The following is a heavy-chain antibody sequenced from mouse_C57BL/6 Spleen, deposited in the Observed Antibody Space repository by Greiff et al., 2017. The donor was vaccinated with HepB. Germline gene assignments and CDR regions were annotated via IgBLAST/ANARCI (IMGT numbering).Heavy chain of an antibody. Sequence: QVQLQQSGPELVKPGASVKISCKASGYAFSSSWMNWVKQRPGKGLEWIGRIYPGDGDTNYNGKFKGKATLTADKSSSTAYMQLSSLTSEDSAVYFCATMVTTLRWYFDVWGTGTTVTVSS. J-gene: IGHJ1*03. CDR3: ATMVTTLRWYFDV. V-gene: IGHV1-82*01. CDR1: GYAFSSSW. CDR2: IYPGDGDT. D-gene: IGHD2-2*01.